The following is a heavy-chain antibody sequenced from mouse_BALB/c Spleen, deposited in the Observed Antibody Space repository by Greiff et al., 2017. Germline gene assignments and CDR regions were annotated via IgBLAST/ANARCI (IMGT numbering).Heavy chain of an antibody. CDR1: GFTFSSYT. Sequence: EVQRVESGGGLVKPGGSLKLSCAASGFTFSSYTMSWVRQTPEKRLEWVATISSGGSYTYYPDSVKGRFTISRDNAKNTLYLQMSSLKSEDTAMYYCTRDGEYGSFDYWGQGTTLTVSS. CDR3: TRDGEYGSFDY. V-gene: IGHV5-6-4*01. J-gene: IGHJ2*01. D-gene: IGHD2-10*02. CDR2: ISSGGSYT.